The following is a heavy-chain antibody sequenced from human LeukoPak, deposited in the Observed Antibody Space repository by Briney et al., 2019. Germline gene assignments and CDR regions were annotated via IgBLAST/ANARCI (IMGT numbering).Heavy chain of an antibody. CDR2: ITTSDGNT. D-gene: IGHD7-27*01. CDR3: AKDGGLWVSAHWGDS. V-gene: IGHV3-23*01. J-gene: IGHJ4*02. Sequence: GGSLRLSCAASGFTFSSYTMSWVRQAPGKGLEWVSTITTSDGNTYYADSVKGRFTVSRDNSKNTLYLQMNSLRAEDAAVYYCAKDGGLWVSAHWGDSWGRGTLVTVSS. CDR1: GFTFSSYT.